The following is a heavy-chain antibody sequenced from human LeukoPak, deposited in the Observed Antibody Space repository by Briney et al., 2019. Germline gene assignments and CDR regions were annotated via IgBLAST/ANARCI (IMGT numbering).Heavy chain of an antibody. V-gene: IGHV1-18*01. Sequence: GGTLRLSCAASGFTFSSYGISWVRQAPGQGLEWMGWISAYNGNTNYAQKLQGRVTMTTDTSTSTAYMELRSLRSDDTAVYYCARERSTRNYCDSSGYYPTFDYWGQGTLVTVSS. D-gene: IGHD3-22*01. CDR3: ARERSTRNYCDSSGYYPTFDY. CDR2: ISAYNGNT. J-gene: IGHJ4*02. CDR1: GFTFSSYG.